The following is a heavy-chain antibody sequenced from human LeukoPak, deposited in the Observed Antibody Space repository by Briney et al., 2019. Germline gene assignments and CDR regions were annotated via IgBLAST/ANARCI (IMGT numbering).Heavy chain of an antibody. V-gene: IGHV3-30*18. Sequence: GTSLRLSCAASGFTFSSYGMHWVRQAPGKGLEWVAVISYDGSNKYYADSVKGRFTISRDNSKNTLYLQMNSLRAEDTAVYYCAKDRQWLVRWELPLGFGMDVWGQGTTVTVSS. CDR3: AKDRQWLVRWELPLGFGMDV. CDR1: GFTFSSYG. CDR2: ISYDGSNK. D-gene: IGHD6-19*01. J-gene: IGHJ6*02.